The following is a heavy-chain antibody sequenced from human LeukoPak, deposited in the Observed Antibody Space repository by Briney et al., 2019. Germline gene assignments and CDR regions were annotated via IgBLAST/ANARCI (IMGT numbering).Heavy chain of an antibody. CDR3: ARDSGREAWEDIVLMVYAISNWFDP. Sequence: PPASVKVSCKASGYTFTSYDINWVRQATGQGLEWMGWMNPNSGNSGYAQKFQGRVTMTRDTSISTAYMELSRLRSDDTAVYYCARDSGREAWEDIVLMVYAISNWFDPWGQGTLVTVSS. CDR1: GYTFTSYD. CDR2: MNPNSGNS. D-gene: IGHD2-8*01. J-gene: IGHJ5*02. V-gene: IGHV1-8*01.